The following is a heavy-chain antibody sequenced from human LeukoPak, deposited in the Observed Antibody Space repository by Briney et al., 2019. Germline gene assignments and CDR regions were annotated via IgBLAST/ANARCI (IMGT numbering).Heavy chain of an antibody. CDR3: AKDRCSNGIGCYYYYMEV. D-gene: IGHD2-8*01. Sequence: PGGSLRLSCAASGFTFSSYGMPWVRQAPGKGLEWVAYIQYDRTNEQYAHSVKGRFRISRDNSNNILYLQMNSLRTEDTAVYYCAKDRCSNGIGCYYYYMEVWGKGTTVTISS. CDR1: GFTFSSYG. CDR2: IQYDRTNE. V-gene: IGHV3-30*02. J-gene: IGHJ6*03.